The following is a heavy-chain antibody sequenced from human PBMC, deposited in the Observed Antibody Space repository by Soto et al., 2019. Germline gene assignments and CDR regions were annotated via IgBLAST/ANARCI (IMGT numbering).Heavy chain of an antibody. J-gene: IGHJ4*02. Sequence: PSETLSLTCAVYGGSFSGYYWSWIRQPPGKGLEWIGEINHSGSTNYNPYLKSQVTISVDTSKNQFSLKLSSVTAADTAVYYCARGSVRFPSWGQGTLVTVSS. CDR2: INHSGST. CDR3: ARGSVRFPS. V-gene: IGHV4-34*01. D-gene: IGHD3-3*01. CDR1: GGSFSGYY.